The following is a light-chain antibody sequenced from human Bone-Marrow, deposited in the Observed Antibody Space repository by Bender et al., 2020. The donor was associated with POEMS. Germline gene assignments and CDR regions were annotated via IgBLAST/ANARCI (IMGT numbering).Light chain of an antibody. CDR3: CSYAGNSNFV. J-gene: IGLJ1*01. Sequence: QSALTQPRSVSGSPGQSVTISCTGTCSDIGGYDYVSWYQQHPDKAPTVIIFNVNQRPSRVPDRFSASKSGNTASLTISGLQAEDEADYFCCSYAGNSNFVFGTGTTVTVL. V-gene: IGLV2-11*01. CDR2: NVN. CDR1: CSDIGGYDY.